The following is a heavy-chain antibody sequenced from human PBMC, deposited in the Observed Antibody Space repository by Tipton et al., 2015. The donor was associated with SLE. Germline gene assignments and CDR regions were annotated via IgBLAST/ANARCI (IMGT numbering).Heavy chain of an antibody. CDR2: IYYSGST. Sequence: TLSLTCSVSGGSISGYSWSWVRQPPGKGLEWIGYIYYSGSTNYNPSLKSRVTMSVDTSENQFSLKLSSVTAADTAVYYRARFSTSCPPREVCYMDVWGKGTTVTV. J-gene: IGHJ6*03. D-gene: IGHD2-2*01. CDR3: ARFSTSCPPREVCYMDV. CDR1: GGSISGYS. V-gene: IGHV4-59*08.